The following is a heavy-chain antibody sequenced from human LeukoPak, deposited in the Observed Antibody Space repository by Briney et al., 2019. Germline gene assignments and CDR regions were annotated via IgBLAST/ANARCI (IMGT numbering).Heavy chain of an antibody. Sequence: GGSLRLSCAASGFTFSNHGMHWVRQAPGKGLEWVGVIWYDGSNEYYAESVKGRFTISRDNSKNTLYLQVNSLRAEDTAVYYCARDRGSYYVDYWGQGTLVTVSS. D-gene: IGHD1-26*01. J-gene: IGHJ4*02. CDR3: ARDRGSYYVDY. CDR2: IWYDGSNE. V-gene: IGHV3-33*01. CDR1: GFTFSNHG.